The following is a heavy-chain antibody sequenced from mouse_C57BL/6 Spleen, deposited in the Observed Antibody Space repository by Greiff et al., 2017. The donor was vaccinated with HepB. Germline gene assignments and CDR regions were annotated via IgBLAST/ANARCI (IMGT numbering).Heavy chain of an antibody. Sequence: VQLQQSGAELVRPGASVTLSCKASGYTFTDYEMHWVKQTPVHGLEWIGAIDPETGGTAYNQKFKGKAILTADKSSSTAYMELRSLTSEDSAVYYCTIIDYYGSSWYFDYWGQGTTLTVSS. CDR1: GYTFTDYE. D-gene: IGHD1-1*01. J-gene: IGHJ2*01. CDR2: IDPETGGT. CDR3: TIIDYYGSSWYFDY. V-gene: IGHV1-15*01.